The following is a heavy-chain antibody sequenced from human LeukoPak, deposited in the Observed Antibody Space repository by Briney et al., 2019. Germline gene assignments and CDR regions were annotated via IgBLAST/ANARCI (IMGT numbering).Heavy chain of an antibody. CDR3: PKLVWFGESYGMDV. CDR2: ISSNGGST. Sequence: PGGSLRLSCSASGFTFSSYAMHWVRQAPGKGLEYVSAISSNGGSTYYADSVKGRFTISRDNSKNTLYLQMNSLKAEDTAVYYCPKLVWFGESYGMDVWGQGTTVTVSS. V-gene: IGHV3-64*04. CDR1: GFTFSSYA. J-gene: IGHJ6*02. D-gene: IGHD3-10*01.